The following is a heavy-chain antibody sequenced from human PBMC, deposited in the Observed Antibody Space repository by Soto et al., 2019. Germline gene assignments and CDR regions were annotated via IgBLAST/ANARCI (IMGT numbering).Heavy chain of an antibody. CDR1: GGSFSGYY. J-gene: IGHJ3*02. CDR2: INHSGST. V-gene: IGHV4-34*01. Sequence: SETLSLTCAVYGGSFSGYYWSWIRQPPGKGLEWIGEINHSGSTNYNPSLKSRVTISVDTSKNQSSLKLSSVTAADTAVYYCARGSGRNWNYATKRIYDAFDIWGQGTMVTVSS. D-gene: IGHD1-7*01. CDR3: ARGSGRNWNYATKRIYDAFDI.